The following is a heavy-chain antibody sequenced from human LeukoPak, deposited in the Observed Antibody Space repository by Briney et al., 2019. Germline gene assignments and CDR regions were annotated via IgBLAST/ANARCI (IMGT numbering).Heavy chain of an antibody. D-gene: IGHD6-25*01. V-gene: IGHV1-2*02. J-gene: IGHJ4*02. Sequence: GASVKVPCKASGYTFTGYYMHWVRQAPGQGLEWMGWINPNSGGTNYAQRFQGRVTMTRDTSISTAYMELSRLRSDDTAVYYCARDQRRMNYFDYWGQGTLVTVSS. CDR2: INPNSGGT. CDR1: GYTFTGYY. CDR3: ARDQRRMNYFDY.